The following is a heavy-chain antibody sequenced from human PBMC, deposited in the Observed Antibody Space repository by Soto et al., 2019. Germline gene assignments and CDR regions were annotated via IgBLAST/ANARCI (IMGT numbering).Heavy chain of an antibody. J-gene: IGHJ4*02. V-gene: IGHV1-69*04. CDR1: GGTFSSYT. CDR3: AREISSSWYLLDY. CDR2: IIPILGIA. D-gene: IGHD6-13*01. Sequence: SVKVSCKASGGTFSSYTISWVRQAPGQGLEWMGRIIPILGIANYAQKFQGRVTITADKSTSTAYMELSSLRSEDTAVYYCAREISSSWYLLDYWGQGTLVTVSS.